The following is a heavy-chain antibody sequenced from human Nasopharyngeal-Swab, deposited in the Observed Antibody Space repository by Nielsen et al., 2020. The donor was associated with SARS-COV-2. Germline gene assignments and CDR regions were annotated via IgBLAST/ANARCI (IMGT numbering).Heavy chain of an antibody. Sequence: WIRQPPGKGREWIGYIYYSGSTNYNPSLKSRVTISVDTSKNQFSLKLSSVTAADTAVYYCARGGGSGSYYNDDAFDIWGQGTMVTVSS. CDR3: ARGGGSGSYYNDDAFDI. D-gene: IGHD3-10*01. J-gene: IGHJ3*02. V-gene: IGHV4-59*01. CDR2: IYYSGST.